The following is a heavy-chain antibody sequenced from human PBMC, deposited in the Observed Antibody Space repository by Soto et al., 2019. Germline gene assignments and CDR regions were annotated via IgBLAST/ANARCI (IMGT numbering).Heavy chain of an antibody. D-gene: IGHD4-17*01. CDR3: AKGTTVETGSD. J-gene: IGHJ4*02. V-gene: IGHV1-18*01. Sequence: QVQLVQSGAEVKKPGSSVKVSCKASGYTFTSYGIGWVRQAPGQGLEWMGWISAYNGNTHYAQKFQGRVTMTTDTSTSTAYRELRSLRSDDTAVYYGAKGTTVETGSDWGQGTLVTVSS. CDR2: ISAYNGNT. CDR1: GYTFTSYG.